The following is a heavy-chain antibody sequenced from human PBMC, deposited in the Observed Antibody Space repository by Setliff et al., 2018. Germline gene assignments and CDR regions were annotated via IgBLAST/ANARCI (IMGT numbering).Heavy chain of an antibody. CDR2: ISSGSHI. CDR1: GFTFSSYS. J-gene: IGHJ6*02. D-gene: IGHD3-9*01. Sequence: GGSLRLSCAASGFTFSSYSMNWVRQAPGKGLEWVSSISSGSHIYYADSVKGRFTSSRDNAKNSLYLQMNSLRAEDTALYYCAKDISRYYYGMDVWGQGTTVTVSS. V-gene: IGHV3-21*04. CDR3: AKDISRYYYGMDV.